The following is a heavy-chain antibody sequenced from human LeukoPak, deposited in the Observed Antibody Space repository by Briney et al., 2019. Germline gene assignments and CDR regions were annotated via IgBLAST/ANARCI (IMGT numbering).Heavy chain of an antibody. CDR1: GGSISSYY. V-gene: IGHV4-59*01. CDR3: ASGSSGYLYYFDY. CDR2: IYYSGST. D-gene: IGHD3-22*01. Sequence: SETLSLTCAVSGGSISSYYWSWTRQPPGKGLEWIGYIYYSGSTNYNPSLKSRVTISVDTSKNQFSLKLSSVTAADTAVYYCASGSSGYLYYFDYWGQGTLVTVSS. J-gene: IGHJ4*02.